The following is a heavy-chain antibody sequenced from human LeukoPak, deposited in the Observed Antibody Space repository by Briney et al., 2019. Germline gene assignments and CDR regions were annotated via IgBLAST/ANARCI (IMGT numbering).Heavy chain of an antibody. V-gene: IGHV4-39*01. J-gene: IGHJ4*02. CDR1: GGSISSSSYY. Sequence: SETLSLTCTVSGGSISSSSYYWGWIRQPPGKGLEWIGSIYYSGSTYYNPSLKSRVTISVDTSKNQFSLKLSSVTAADTAVYYCAGLKHKGYFDYWGLGTLVTVSS. CDR2: IYYSGST. CDR3: AGLKHKGYFDY.